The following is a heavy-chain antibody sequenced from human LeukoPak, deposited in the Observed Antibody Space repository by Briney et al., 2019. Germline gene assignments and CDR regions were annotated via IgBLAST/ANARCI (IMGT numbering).Heavy chain of an antibody. D-gene: IGHD3-16*01. Sequence: GGSLRLSCAASGFTFSSYSMNWVRQAPGRGLEWVSSISSSSSYIYYADSVKGRFTISRDNAKNSLYLQMNSPRAEDTAVYYCARDLKVGGDDAFDIWGQGTMVTVSS. CDR1: GFTFSSYS. CDR3: ARDLKVGGDDAFDI. V-gene: IGHV3-21*01. J-gene: IGHJ3*02. CDR2: ISSSSSYI.